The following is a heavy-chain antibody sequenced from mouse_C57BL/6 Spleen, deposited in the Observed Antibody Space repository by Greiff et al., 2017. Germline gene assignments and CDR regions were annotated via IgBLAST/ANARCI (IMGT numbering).Heavy chain of an antibody. CDR3: ARDPITTVVATGAMDY. J-gene: IGHJ4*01. Sequence: LVESGPELVKPGASVKISCKASGYTFTDYYINWVKRRPGQGLEWIGWIYPGSGNTKYNEKFKGKATLTVDTSSSTAYMQLSSLTSEDSAVYFCARDPITTVVATGAMDYWGQGTSVTVSS. D-gene: IGHD1-1*01. CDR2: IYPGSGNT. CDR1: GYTFTDYY. V-gene: IGHV1-84*01.